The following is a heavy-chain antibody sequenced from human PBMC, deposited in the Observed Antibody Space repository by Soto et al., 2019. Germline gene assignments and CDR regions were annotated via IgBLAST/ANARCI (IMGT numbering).Heavy chain of an antibody. CDR1: GFTFSNAW. D-gene: IGHD2-21*02. V-gene: IGHV3-15*01. Sequence: GGSLRLSCAASGFTFSNAWMSWVRQAPGKGLEWVGRIKSKTDGGTTDYAAPVKGRFTSSRDDSKNTLYLQMNSLKTEDTAVYYCTTEGKCRGGDCIDSFDIWGQGTMVTVSS. J-gene: IGHJ3*02. CDR2: IKSKTDGGTT. CDR3: TTEGKCRGGDCIDSFDI.